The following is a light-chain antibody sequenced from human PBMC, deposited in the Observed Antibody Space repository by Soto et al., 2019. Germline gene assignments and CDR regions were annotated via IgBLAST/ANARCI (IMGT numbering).Light chain of an antibody. CDR2: AAS. CDR1: QDVGRW. CDR3: QHAKSFPVT. J-gene: IGKJ5*01. V-gene: IGKV1D-12*01. Sequence: DIQMTQSPSSLSASVGDTVTITCRSSQDVGRWLSWYQQKPGKAPKILIFAASSLQSGVPSRFSGSGSGTDFTLTITSLQSEDFATYYCQHAKSFPVTFGQGTQLEIK.